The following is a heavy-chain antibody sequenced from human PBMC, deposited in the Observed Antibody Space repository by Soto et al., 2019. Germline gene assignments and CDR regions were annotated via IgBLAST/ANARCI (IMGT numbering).Heavy chain of an antibody. CDR3: ATGDSWQSYFDY. D-gene: IGHD6-13*01. V-gene: IGHV1-2*02. CDR2: INPNSGAT. Sequence: ASVKVSCKASGYTFTSYGISWVRQAPGQGLEWMGWINPNSGATNYAQTFQGRVTMTRDTSISTGYMELSSLRSDDTAVYYCATGDSWQSYFDYWGQGTLVTVSS. J-gene: IGHJ4*01. CDR1: GYTFTSYG.